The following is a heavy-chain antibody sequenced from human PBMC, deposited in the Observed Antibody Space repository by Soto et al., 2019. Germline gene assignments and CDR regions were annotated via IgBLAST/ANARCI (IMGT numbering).Heavy chain of an antibody. CDR2: INHSGST. CDR1: GGSFSGYY. Sequence: TSETLSLTCAVSGGSFSGYYWSWIRQPPGKGLEWIGEINHSGSTNYNPSLKSRVTISVDTSKNQFSLKLSSVTAADTAVYYCARGEAYCSSTSCYRGNYYYYYGMDVWGQGTTVTVSS. J-gene: IGHJ6*02. CDR3: ARGEAYCSSTSCYRGNYYYYYGMDV. V-gene: IGHV4-34*01. D-gene: IGHD2-2*01.